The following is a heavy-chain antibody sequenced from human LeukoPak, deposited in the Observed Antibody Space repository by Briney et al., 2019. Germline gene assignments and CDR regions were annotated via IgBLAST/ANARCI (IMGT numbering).Heavy chain of an antibody. J-gene: IGHJ6*03. D-gene: IGHD1-26*01. CDR2: ISAYNGNT. V-gene: IGHV1-18*01. CDR3: ARAVLAGAITHHSYYYMDV. Sequence: ASVKVSCKASGYTFTSYGISWVRQAPGQGLEWMGWISAYNGNTNYAQKLQGRATVTTDRSTNTANMELRSLRSDDTAVYYCARAVLAGAITHHSYYYMDVWGNGTTVTVSS. CDR1: GYTFTSYG.